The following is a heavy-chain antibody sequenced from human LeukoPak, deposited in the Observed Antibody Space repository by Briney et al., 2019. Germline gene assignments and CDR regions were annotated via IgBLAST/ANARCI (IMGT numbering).Heavy chain of an antibody. J-gene: IGHJ4*02. CDR2: IFPGDSDT. CDR1: GHSLTTHW. CDR3: ARRGGGYTSGDFDY. V-gene: IGHV5-51*01. Sequence: KNGESLKISRKGSGHSLTTHWIGWVRQMPGKGLEWMGIIFPGDSDTRYSPSFQGQVTISADKSITTAYLQWSSLKASDTAMYYCARRGGGYTSGDFDYWGQGTLVTVSS. D-gene: IGHD5-18*01.